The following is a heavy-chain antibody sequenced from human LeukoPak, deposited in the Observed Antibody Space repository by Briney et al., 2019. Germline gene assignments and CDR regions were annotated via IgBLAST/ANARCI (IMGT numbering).Heavy chain of an antibody. V-gene: IGHV4-34*01. Sequence: PSETLSLTCAVYGGSFSDYFWSWIRQPPGKGLEWIGEINHSGSINYNPSLKSRVTISVDTSKNQYSLTLSSVTAADTAVYYCARGHGAFDIWGQGTMVTVSS. CDR3: ARGHGAFDI. CDR1: GGSFSDYF. CDR2: INHSGSI. J-gene: IGHJ3*02.